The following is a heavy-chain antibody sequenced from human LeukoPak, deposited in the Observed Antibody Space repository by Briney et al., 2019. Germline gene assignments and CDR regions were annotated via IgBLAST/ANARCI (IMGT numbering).Heavy chain of an antibody. J-gene: IGHJ5*02. CDR1: GGSIRSSYYY. CDR3: AKEGRDSGGYNGWFEP. CDR2: IYDSGST. D-gene: IGHD2-15*01. V-gene: IGHV4-39*07. Sequence: SETLSLTCTVSGGSIRSSYYYWGWIRQPPGKGLEWIGSIYDSGSTYYNPSLKSRVTISVDTSKNQFSLKLNSVTAADTAVFFCAKEGRDSGGYNGWFEPWGQGTLVTVSS.